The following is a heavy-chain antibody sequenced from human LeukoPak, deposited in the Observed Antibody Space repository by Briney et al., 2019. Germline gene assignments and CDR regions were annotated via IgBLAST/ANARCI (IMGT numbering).Heavy chain of an antibody. CDR2: ISACNGNT. D-gene: IGHD5-18*01. Sequence: GASVKVSCKASGYTFTSYGISWVRQAPGQGLEWMGWISACNGNTNYAQKLQGRVTMTTDTSTSTAYMELRSLRSDDTAVYYCARELRGYSYGYSHYFDYWGRGTLVTVSS. V-gene: IGHV1-18*01. J-gene: IGHJ4*02. CDR1: GYTFTSYG. CDR3: ARELRGYSYGYSHYFDY.